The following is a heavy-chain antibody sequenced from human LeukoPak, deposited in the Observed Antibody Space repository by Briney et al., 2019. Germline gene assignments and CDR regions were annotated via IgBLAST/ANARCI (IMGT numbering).Heavy chain of an antibody. D-gene: IGHD6-13*01. CDR1: GFTLSTYS. CDR2: ISSSSSYI. CDR3: AREGGIAAATDAFDI. J-gene: IGHJ3*02. V-gene: IGHV3-21*01. Sequence: PGGSLRLSCTASGFTLSTYSMNRVRQAPGKGLEWVSSISSSSSYIYYADSVKGRFTISRDNAKNSLYLQMNSLRAEDTAVYYCAREGGIAAATDAFDIWGQGTMVTVSS.